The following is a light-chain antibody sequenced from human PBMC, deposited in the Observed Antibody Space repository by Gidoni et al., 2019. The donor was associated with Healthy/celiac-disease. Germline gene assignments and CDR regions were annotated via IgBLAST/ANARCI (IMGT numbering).Light chain of an antibody. CDR1: QSVSSY. Sequence: EIVLTQSPATLSLSPGERATLSCRASQSVSSYLAWYQQKPGQAPRLLIYDASNRATGIPARFSGSGSGKDFTLTISSLEPEDFAVYYCQQRSNWPTFXQGTKVEIK. J-gene: IGKJ1*01. CDR2: DAS. V-gene: IGKV3-11*01. CDR3: QQRSNWPT.